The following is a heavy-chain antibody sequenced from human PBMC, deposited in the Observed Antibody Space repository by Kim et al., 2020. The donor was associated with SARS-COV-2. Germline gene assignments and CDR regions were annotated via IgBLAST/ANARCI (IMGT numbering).Heavy chain of an antibody. D-gene: IGHD1-26*01. J-gene: IGHJ3*02. Sequence: GGSLRLSCAASGFTFSSYAMHWVRQAPGKGLEWVAVISYDGSNKYYADSVKGRFTISRDNSKNTLYLQMNSLRAEDTAVYYCAREKWELRNAFDIWGQGT. V-gene: IGHV3-30*04. CDR1: GFTFSSYA. CDR3: AREKWELRNAFDI. CDR2: ISYDGSNK.